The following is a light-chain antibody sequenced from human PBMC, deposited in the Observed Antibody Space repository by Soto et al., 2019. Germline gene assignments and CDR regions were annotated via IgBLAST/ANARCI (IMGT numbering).Light chain of an antibody. V-gene: IGKV3-11*01. Sequence: EILMTQSPATVSLSPGEVATLSCRASQSFRGLLAWYQQKPGQAPRLLIYDAYNRATGIPPRFSGSGSGTDFTLTISSLEPEDSAVYYCQQRHMWPITFGQGTRLEIK. CDR1: QSFRGL. J-gene: IGKJ5*01. CDR3: QQRHMWPIT. CDR2: DAY.